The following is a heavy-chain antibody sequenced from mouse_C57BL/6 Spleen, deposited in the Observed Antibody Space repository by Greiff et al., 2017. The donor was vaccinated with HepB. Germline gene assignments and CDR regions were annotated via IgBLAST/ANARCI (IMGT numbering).Heavy chain of an antibody. CDR1: GFTFSDYG. CDR2: ISSGSSTI. CDR3: ARGGAMDY. Sequence: EVQLVESGGGLVKPGGSLKLSCAASGFTFSDYGMHWVRQAPEKGLEWVAYISSGSSTIYYADTVKGRFTIARDNAKNTLFLKMNRLRSEDTAMYYCARGGAMDYWGQGTSVTVSS. J-gene: IGHJ4*01. V-gene: IGHV5-17*01.